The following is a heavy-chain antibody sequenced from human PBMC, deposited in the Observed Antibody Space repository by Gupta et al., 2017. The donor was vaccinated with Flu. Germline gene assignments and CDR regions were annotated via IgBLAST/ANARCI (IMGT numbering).Heavy chain of an antibody. CDR1: GFTFSTFA. CDR3: SRGDVQVWQPQIDY. V-gene: IGHV3-30*04. J-gene: IGHJ4*02. Sequence: QIQLEESGGGVVQPGRSLRLSCAASGFTFSTFAMHWVRQAPGKGLEWVAVMSDDGRHQWYPDSVKGRFTVSRDNAKNTLYLQMDSLRAEDTAVYYCSRGDVQVWQPQIDYWGQGTLVTVSS. D-gene: IGHD6-6*01. CDR2: MSDDGRHQ.